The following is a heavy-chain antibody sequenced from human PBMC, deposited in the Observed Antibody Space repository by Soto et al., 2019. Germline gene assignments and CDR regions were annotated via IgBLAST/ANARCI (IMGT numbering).Heavy chain of an antibody. D-gene: IGHD2-15*01. J-gene: IGHJ4*02. CDR3: AHRPWLVVAANEYFEY. V-gene: IGHV2-5*02. Sequence: SGPTLVNPTQTLTLTCTFSGFSLSTSGVGVGWIRQPPGKALEWLALIYWDDDKRYSPSLKSRLTITKDTSKNQVVLTMTNMDPVDTATYYCAHRPWLVVAANEYFEYWGQGTLVTVAS. CDR1: GFSLSTSGVG. CDR2: IYWDDDK.